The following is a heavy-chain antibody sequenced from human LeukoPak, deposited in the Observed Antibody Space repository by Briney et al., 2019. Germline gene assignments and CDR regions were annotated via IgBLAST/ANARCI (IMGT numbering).Heavy chain of an antibody. D-gene: IGHD3-10*01. CDR1: GYTFTGYY. J-gene: IGHJ5*02. V-gene: IGHV1-2*02. Sequence: ASVKVSCKASGYTFTGYYMHWVRQAPGQGLEWMGWINPNSGGTNYAQKFQGRVTMTRDTSISTAYMELSRLRSDDTAVYYCAREWYGSGNWFDPWGQGTLVTVSS. CDR2: INPNSGGT. CDR3: AREWYGSGNWFDP.